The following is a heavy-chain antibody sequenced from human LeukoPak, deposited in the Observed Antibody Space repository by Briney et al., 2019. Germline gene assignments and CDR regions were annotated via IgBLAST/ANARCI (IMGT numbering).Heavy chain of an antibody. V-gene: IGHV3-30*04. CDR2: VSYDGKIK. CDR3: ACDY. Sequence: PVGSLRLSCAASGFNFSDYAMHWVRQAPGKGLDWVAVVSYDGKIKYYADSVEGRFTISRDNSKSTLYLQMNNLRSDDTAIYYCACDYWGQGTLVTVSS. CDR1: GFNFSDYA. J-gene: IGHJ4*02.